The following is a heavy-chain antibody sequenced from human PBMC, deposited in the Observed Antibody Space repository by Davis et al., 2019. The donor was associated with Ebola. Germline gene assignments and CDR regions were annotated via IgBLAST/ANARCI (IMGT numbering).Heavy chain of an antibody. Sequence: GESLKISCAASGFTFSSYGMHWVRQAPGKGLEWVALIWYDRSNKYYADSVKGRFTISRDNSKNTLYLQMNSLRAEDTAVYYCARDIAPYSSSWYLDYWGQGTLVTVSS. J-gene: IGHJ4*02. CDR2: IWYDRSNK. CDR3: ARDIAPYSSSWYLDY. D-gene: IGHD6-13*01. CDR1: GFTFSSYG. V-gene: IGHV3-33*01.